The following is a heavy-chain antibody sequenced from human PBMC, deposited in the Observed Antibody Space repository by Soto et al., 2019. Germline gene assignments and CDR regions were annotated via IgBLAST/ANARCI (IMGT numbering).Heavy chain of an antibody. CDR1: GGSISSYY. V-gene: IGHV4-59*08. D-gene: IGHD1-20*01. CDR2: IYYSGST. CDR3: ARPAGRIIEPYYFDS. Sequence: SETLSLTCTVSGGSISSYYWSWIRQPPGKGLEWIGYIYYSGSTYYNPSLKSRVTISADTSKNQFSLTLSSVTAADTAIYYCARPAGRIIEPYYFDSWGQGTLVTVSS. J-gene: IGHJ4*02.